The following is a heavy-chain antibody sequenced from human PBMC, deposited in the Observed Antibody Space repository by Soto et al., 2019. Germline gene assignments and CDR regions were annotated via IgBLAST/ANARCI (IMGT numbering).Heavy chain of an antibody. J-gene: IGHJ5*02. D-gene: IGHD2-2*01. V-gene: IGHV4-34*01. CDR2: INQVGST. CDR3: ARGLTYCSSTTCAETRFDP. Sequence: SETLSLTCAVYAGSFSDNYWTWIRQPPGKGLEWIGEINQVGSTNYNPSLKSRVTISLGTPKNQFSLKLSSVTAADTAVYYCARGLTYCSSTTCAETRFDPWGQGTLVTVSS. CDR1: AGSFSDNY.